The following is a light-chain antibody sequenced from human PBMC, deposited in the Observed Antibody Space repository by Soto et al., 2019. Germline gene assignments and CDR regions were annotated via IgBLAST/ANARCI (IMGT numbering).Light chain of an antibody. Sequence: DIQMTQSPSSLSASVGDRVTITCRASQGISNYLAWYQQKPGKVPKLLIYAASTLQSGVPSRFSGSGSVTDFTLTISSLQPEDVATYYCQKYNSAPPFTFGQGTRLEMK. V-gene: IGKV1-27*01. CDR3: QKYNSAPPFT. J-gene: IGKJ5*01. CDR2: AAS. CDR1: QGISNY.